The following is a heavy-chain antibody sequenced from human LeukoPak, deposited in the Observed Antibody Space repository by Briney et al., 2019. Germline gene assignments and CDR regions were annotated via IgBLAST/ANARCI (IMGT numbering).Heavy chain of an antibody. CDR1: GYTFTSYA. Sequence: ASVKVSCKASGYTFTSYAMHWVRQAPGQRLEWMGWINAGNGNTKYSQKFQGRVTITRDTSASTAYMELSSLRSEDTAVYYCARDGLGIPEITYYYGFYLDYWGQETLVTVSS. CDR3: ARDGLGIPEITYYYGFYLDY. CDR2: INAGNGNT. J-gene: IGHJ4*02. V-gene: IGHV1-3*01. D-gene: IGHD3-10*01.